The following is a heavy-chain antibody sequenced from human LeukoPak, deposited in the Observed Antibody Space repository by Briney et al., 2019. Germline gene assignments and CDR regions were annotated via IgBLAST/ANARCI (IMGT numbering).Heavy chain of an antibody. Sequence: ASVKVSCKASGGTLSSYAISWVRQAPGQGLDWVGGIIPIFGTANYAQKFQGRVTITEDKSTSTAYMALSSLRSEDTAVYYCASRGALGTMIVADTFDIWGQGTMVTVSS. CDR1: GGTLSSYA. CDR3: ASRGALGTMIVADTFDI. D-gene: IGHD3-22*01. V-gene: IGHV1-69*06. CDR2: IIPIFGTA. J-gene: IGHJ3*02.